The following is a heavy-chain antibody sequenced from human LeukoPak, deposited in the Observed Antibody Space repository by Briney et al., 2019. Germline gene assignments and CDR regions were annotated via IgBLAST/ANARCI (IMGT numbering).Heavy chain of an antibody. CDR1: GGSISSGGYY. D-gene: IGHD3-10*01. Sequence: SETLSLTCTVSGGSISSGGYYWSWIRQHPGKGLERIGYIYYSGSTYYNPSLKSRVTISVDTSKNQFSLKLSSVTAADTAVYYCARALGGFGELFDAFDIWGQGTMFTVSS. CDR3: ARALGGFGELFDAFDI. V-gene: IGHV4-31*03. J-gene: IGHJ3*02. CDR2: IYYSGST.